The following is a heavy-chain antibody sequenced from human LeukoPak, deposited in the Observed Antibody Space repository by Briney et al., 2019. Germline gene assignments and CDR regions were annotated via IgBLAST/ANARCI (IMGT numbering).Heavy chain of an antibody. Sequence: GGSLRLSCAASGLTFSSYWMSWVRQAPGKGLEWVANIKQDGSEKYYVDSVKGRFTISRDNAKNSLYLQMNSLRAEDTAVYYCARDHRGITMVRGARIKLYYFDYWGQGTLVTVSS. CDR2: IKQDGSEK. V-gene: IGHV3-7*03. D-gene: IGHD3-10*01. CDR1: GLTFSSYW. CDR3: ARDHRGITMVRGARIKLYYFDY. J-gene: IGHJ4*02.